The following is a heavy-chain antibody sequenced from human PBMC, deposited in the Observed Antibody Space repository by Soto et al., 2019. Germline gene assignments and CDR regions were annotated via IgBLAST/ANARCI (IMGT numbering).Heavy chain of an antibody. J-gene: IGHJ4*02. CDR1: GFNFRTYA. V-gene: IGHV3-23*05. CDR3: TKRPMCAGDCWYFDD. D-gene: IGHD2-21*02. Sequence: EVRLLESGGGSEQPGGSLRLACAASGFNFRTYAMYWVRQAPGKGLEWVSAIDDGNSAYYADSVKGRFIISRDNSRNTLYLQMDGLRVEDTAIYFCTKRPMCAGDCWYFDDWGQGILVTVSS. CDR2: IDDGNSA.